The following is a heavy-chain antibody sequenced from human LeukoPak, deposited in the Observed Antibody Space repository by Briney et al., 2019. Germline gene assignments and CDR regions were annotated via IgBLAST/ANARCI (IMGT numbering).Heavy chain of an antibody. J-gene: IGHJ4*02. CDR2: ISGSGGST. V-gene: IGHV3-23*01. CDR3: ARDSSSSDSGDY. Sequence: GGSLRLSCAASGFTFSSYTMSWVRQAPGKGLEWVSAISGSGGSTYYADSVKGRFTISRDNSKNTLYLQMNSLRAEDTAVYYCARDSSSSDSGDYWGQGTLVTVSS. D-gene: IGHD6-6*01. CDR1: GFTFSSYT.